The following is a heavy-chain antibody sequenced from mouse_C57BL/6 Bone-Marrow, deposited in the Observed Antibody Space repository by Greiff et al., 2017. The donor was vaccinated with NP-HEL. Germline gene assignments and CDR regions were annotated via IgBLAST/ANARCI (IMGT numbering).Heavy chain of an antibody. CDR2: ISYDGSN. V-gene: IGHV3-6*01. J-gene: IGHJ2*01. Sequence: EVKLMESGPGLVKPSQSLSLTCSVTGYSITSGYSWNWIRQFPGNKLEWMGYISYDGSNNYNPSLKNRISITRDTSKNQFFLKLNSVTTEDTATYYCARDCDYWGQGTTLTVSS. CDR3: ARDCDY. CDR1: GYSITSGYS.